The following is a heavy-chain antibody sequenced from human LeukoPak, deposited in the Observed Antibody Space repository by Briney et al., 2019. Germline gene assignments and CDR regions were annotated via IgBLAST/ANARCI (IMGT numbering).Heavy chain of an antibody. V-gene: IGHV4-38-2*02. CDR2: KHHIGYT. CDR3: ARGHDYNDFDDGFDI. CDR1: GYSIADNFF. J-gene: IGHJ3*02. Sequence: SDTLSLTCTVSGYSIADNFFWAWIRQPPGKGLEWLGSKHHIGYTYQSPSLKSRVTLSVDTSTNQFSLELTSVTAADTAVYYCARGHDYNDFDDGFDIWGQGKMVTVSS. D-gene: IGHD4-17*01.